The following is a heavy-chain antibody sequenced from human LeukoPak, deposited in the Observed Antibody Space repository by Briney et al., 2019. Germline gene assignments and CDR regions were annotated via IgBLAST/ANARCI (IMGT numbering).Heavy chain of an antibody. V-gene: IGHV4-39*07. CDR2: IDYSGST. D-gene: IGHD3-3*01. J-gene: IGHJ3*02. Sequence: SETLSLTCTVSGDSSSNSIYYWGWIRQPPGKGLEWIGSIDYSGSTYYNPSLKSRATVSIDTSKNQFSLKLSSVTAADAAVYYCAREESGSSFDIWGQGTMVTVSS. CDR3: AREESGSSFDI. CDR1: GDSSSNSIYY.